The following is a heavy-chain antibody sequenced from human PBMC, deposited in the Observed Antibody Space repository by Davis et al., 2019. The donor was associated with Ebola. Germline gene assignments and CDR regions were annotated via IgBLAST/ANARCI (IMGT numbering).Heavy chain of an antibody. V-gene: IGHV1-3*01. CDR3: GRMDPHSLYYFDL. Sequence: ASVKVSCKASGYIFTNYGIHWVRQAPGQRLEWMGWISGLSGNTKYSQKFQDRVTFNRDTSANAAYMDLSSLRFEDTAVYYCGRMDPHSLYYFDLWGQGTLVTVSS. D-gene: IGHD3/OR15-3a*01. CDR2: ISGLSGNT. J-gene: IGHJ4*02. CDR1: GYIFTNYG.